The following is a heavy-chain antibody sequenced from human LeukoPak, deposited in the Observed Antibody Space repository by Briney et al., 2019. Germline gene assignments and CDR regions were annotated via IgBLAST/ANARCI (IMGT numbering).Heavy chain of an antibody. D-gene: IGHD3-9*01. CDR3: ARGEDFERYYLAY. CDR1: DSSISSSNW. J-gene: IGHJ4*02. V-gene: IGHV4-28*03. CDR2: IFYSGST. Sequence: SDTLSLTCAVSDSSISSSNWWGWIRQPPGKGLEWIGYIFYSGSTNYNPSLKSRATISVDTSKNQFSLKLTSVTAADTAVYFCARGEDFERYYLAYWGQGTLVTVSS.